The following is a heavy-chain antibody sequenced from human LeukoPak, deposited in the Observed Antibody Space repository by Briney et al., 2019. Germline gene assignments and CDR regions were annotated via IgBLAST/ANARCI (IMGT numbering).Heavy chain of an antibody. D-gene: IGHD3-22*01. V-gene: IGHV1-18*01. Sequence: ASVKVSCKASGYTFTSYGISWVRQAPGQGLEWMGWISAYNGNTNYAQKLQGRVTMTTDTSTSTAYMELRSLRSDDTAVYYCARVAMYYYDSSGYYSADYWGQGTLVTVSS. J-gene: IGHJ4*02. CDR1: GYTFTSYG. CDR3: ARVAMYYYDSSGYYSADY. CDR2: ISAYNGNT.